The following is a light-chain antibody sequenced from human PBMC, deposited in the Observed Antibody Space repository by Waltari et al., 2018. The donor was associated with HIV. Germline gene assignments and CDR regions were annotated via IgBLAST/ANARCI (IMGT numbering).Light chain of an antibody. J-gene: IGLJ2*01. V-gene: IGLV2-11*01. Sequence: QSALTQPRSLSGSPGQSVTISCTGTRSDVGSYNYVSWYQHHPGNTPNLLLYDVSEQPTGVPDPVSGARSGNSASLTSAGLQAQDWACYCCCSDAGTYTVVVFGGGTRLTVL. CDR2: DVS. CDR3: CSDAGTYTVVV. CDR1: RSDVGSYNY.